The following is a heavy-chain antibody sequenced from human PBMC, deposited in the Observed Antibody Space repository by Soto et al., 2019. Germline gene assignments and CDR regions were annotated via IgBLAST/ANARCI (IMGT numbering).Heavy chain of an antibody. CDR1: GFTLSDHY. CDR3: ARAGTVYGDYSYWFDP. CDR2: IYHSGST. V-gene: IGHV4-30-2*01. Sequence: LRLSCAGSGFTLSDHYIDWVRQAPGKGLEWIGYIYHSGSTYYNPSLKSRVTISVDRSKNQFSLKLSSVTAADTAVYYCARAGTVYGDYSYWFDPWGQGTLVTVSS. D-gene: IGHD4-17*01. J-gene: IGHJ5*02.